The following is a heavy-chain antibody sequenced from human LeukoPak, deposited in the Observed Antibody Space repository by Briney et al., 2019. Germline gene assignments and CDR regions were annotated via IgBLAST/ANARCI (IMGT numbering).Heavy chain of an antibody. CDR2: IYYSGST. CDR1: GGSISSYY. J-gene: IGHJ4*02. D-gene: IGHD5-18*01. CDR3: ARGTYSYGYGFDY. Sequence: PSETLSLTCTVSGGSISSYYWSWIRQPPGKGLEWIGYIYYSGSTNYNPSLKSRVTISVDTSKNQFSLKLSSVTAADTAVYYCARGTYSYGYGFDYWGQGTLVTVSS. V-gene: IGHV4-59*08.